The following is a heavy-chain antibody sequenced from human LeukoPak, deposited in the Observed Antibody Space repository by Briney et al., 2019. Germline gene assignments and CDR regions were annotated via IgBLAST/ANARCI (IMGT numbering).Heavy chain of an antibody. V-gene: IGHV4-4*02. CDR1: GESVSSSNW. CDR2: IYHSGTT. Sequence: PSGTLSLTCAVSGESVSSSNWWSWVRQPPGKGLEWIGEIYHSGTTNYDPSLKSRVTISIDTSRNQFSLRLTSVTAADTAVYYCARAPIAAASPFDSWGQGTLVTVSS. CDR3: ARAPIAAASPFDS. D-gene: IGHD6-13*01. J-gene: IGHJ4*02.